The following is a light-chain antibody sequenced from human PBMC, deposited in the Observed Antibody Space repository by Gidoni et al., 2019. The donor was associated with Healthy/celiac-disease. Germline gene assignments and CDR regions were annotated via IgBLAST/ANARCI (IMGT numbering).Light chain of an antibody. J-gene: IGKJ2*01. CDR2: SGS. V-gene: IGKV2-28*01. Sequence: DIVVTQSPLPLPVTPGEPASISCRSSQSLLHSNGYNYFDWYLQKPGQSPQLLIYSGSNRASGVPDRFSGSGSGTDFTLKISRVEAEDVGVYYCMQARQTPQTFGQGTKLEIK. CDR1: QSLLHSNGYNY. CDR3: MQARQTPQT.